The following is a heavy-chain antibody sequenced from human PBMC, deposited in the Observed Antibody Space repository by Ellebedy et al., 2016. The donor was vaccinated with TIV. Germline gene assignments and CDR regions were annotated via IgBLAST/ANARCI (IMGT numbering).Heavy chain of an antibody. Sequence: GESLKIPCAASGFTFRYYWMGWLRQAPGQGLEWVGNIKEDGSEPYFVESVSGRFTIPRDNAQNSVYLQMNRLTAEDAAVYFCVIDGSPRTADSWGQGTLVTVSS. V-gene: IGHV3-7*01. D-gene: IGHD3-10*01. CDR3: VIDGSPRTADS. CDR2: IKEDGSEP. J-gene: IGHJ4*02. CDR1: GFTFRYYW.